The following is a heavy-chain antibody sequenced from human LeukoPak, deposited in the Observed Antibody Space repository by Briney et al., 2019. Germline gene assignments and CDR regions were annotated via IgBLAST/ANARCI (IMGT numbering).Heavy chain of an antibody. CDR3: ARGYDTTGYFSY. Sequence: GASVKVSCKASGYTFTTYPVNWVRQAPGQGLEYMGWINTNTGNPTYAQGFTGRFVFSSDTSVSTAYLQLSSLKAEDTAVYYCARGYDTTGYFSYWGQGTLVTVSS. CDR1: GYTFTTYP. V-gene: IGHV7-4-1*02. D-gene: IGHD3-22*01. J-gene: IGHJ4*02. CDR2: INTNTGNP.